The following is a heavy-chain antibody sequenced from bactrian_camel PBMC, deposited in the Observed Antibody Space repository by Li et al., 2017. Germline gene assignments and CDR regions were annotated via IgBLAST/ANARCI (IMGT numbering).Heavy chain of an antibody. Sequence: QLVESGGGSVQAGGSLRLSCVTSGYTYSTNSMGWFRQYPGKEREGVATIDTDGSISYVESVKGRFSISQDNAKNTWYLQMNSLKPEDTAVYYCVSLVGRPLVHQGTQVTVS. J-gene: IGHJ4*01. V-gene: IGHV3S53*01. D-gene: IGHD2*01. CDR2: IDTDGSI. CDR1: GYTYSTNS.